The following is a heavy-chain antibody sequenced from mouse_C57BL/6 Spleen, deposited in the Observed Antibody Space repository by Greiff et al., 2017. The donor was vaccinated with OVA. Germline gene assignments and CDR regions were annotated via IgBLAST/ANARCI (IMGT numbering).Heavy chain of an antibody. Sequence: VQVVESGAELVKPGASVKISCKASGYAFSSYWMNWVKQRPGKGLAWIGQIYPGDGDTNYNGKFKGKATLTADKSSSTAYMQRSSLTSEDSAVYFCARRGYSNPYYYAMDYWGQGTSVTVSS. V-gene: IGHV1-80*01. CDR2: IYPGDGDT. J-gene: IGHJ4*01. CDR1: GYAFSSYW. D-gene: IGHD2-5*01. CDR3: ARRGYSNPYYYAMDY.